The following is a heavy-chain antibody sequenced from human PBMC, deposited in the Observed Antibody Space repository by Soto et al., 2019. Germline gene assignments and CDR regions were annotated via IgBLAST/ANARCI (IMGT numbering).Heavy chain of an antibody. CDR1: GGTFSSYA. CDR2: IIPIFGTA. Sequence: SVKVSCKASGGTFSSYAISWVRQAPGQGLEWMGGIIPIFGTANYAQKFQGRVTITADESTSTAYMELSSLRSEDTAVYYCARVPDIVVVPAAWGWFDPWGQGTLVTVSS. CDR3: ARVPDIVVVPAAWGWFDP. V-gene: IGHV1-69*13. J-gene: IGHJ5*02. D-gene: IGHD2-2*01.